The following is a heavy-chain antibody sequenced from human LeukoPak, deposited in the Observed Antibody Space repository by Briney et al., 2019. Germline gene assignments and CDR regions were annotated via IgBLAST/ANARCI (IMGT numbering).Heavy chain of an antibody. CDR2: IYYSGST. D-gene: IGHD2-15*01. V-gene: IGHV4-59*01. CDR3: ARDGYCSGGSCSHDY. Sequence: SETLSLTCTVSGGSISSYYWSWIRQPPGKGLEWIGYIYYSGSTNYNPSLKSRVTISVDTSKNQFSLKLSSVTAADTAVYYCARDGYCSGGSCSHDYWGQGTLVTVSS. CDR1: GGSISSYY. J-gene: IGHJ4*02.